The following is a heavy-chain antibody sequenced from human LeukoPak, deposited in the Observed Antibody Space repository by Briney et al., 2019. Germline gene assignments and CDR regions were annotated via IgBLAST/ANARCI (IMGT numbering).Heavy chain of an antibody. CDR2: IYTSGTT. V-gene: IGHV4-4*07. CDR1: GGSISSYY. D-gene: IGHD1-26*01. J-gene: IGHJ4*02. Sequence: PSETLSLTCTVSGGSISSYYWSWIRQPAGKGLEWVGSIYTSGTTNYNPSLKSRVTMSVDTSKNQFSLKLSSVPAADPAVYYCAREAGGRGGTYLFDYWGQGTLVTVSS. CDR3: AREAGGRGGTYLFDY.